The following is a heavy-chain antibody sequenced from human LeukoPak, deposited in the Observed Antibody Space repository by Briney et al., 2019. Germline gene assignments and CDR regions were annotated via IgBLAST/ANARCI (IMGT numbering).Heavy chain of an antibody. Sequence: PGGSLRLSCAASGFTFSNHGMNWVRQAPGKGLEWVSGISGSGGRTYYADSVKGRFTISRDNSKNTVYLQMNSLRAEDTAVYYCVKDRSYGAFEIWGQGTMVTVSS. J-gene: IGHJ3*02. CDR1: GFTFSNHG. V-gene: IGHV3-23*01. CDR2: ISGSGGRT. CDR3: VKDRSYGAFEI. D-gene: IGHD3-10*01.